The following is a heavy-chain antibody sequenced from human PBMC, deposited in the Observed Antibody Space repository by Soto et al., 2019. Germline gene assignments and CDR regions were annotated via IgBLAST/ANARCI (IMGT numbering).Heavy chain of an antibody. Sequence: QVQLQESGPGLVKPSGTLSLTCAVSGGSIISDNWWNWVRQPPGQGLEWIGEVYRSGSTNYDPSLKSRVTISIDMSKNQCSLTLTSVTAADTAMYYCARNGVYSLGSWGQGTLVPVSS. CDR2: VYRSGST. CDR3: ARNGVYSLGS. J-gene: IGHJ5*02. CDR1: GGSIISDNW. D-gene: IGHD4-17*01. V-gene: IGHV4-4*02.